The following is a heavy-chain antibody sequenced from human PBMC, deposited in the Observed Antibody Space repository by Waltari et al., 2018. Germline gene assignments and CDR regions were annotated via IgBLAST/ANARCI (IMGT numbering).Heavy chain of an antibody. J-gene: IGHJ6*03. CDR1: GESISSGFY. D-gene: IGHD1-26*01. CDR3: ARATCSHGGCSMYYFYYYLDV. CDR2: VYHRGTT. Sequence: QVQLRESGPGLVKSSETLTLTGDVPGESISSGFYWAWMRQPPGKGPEWIVSVYHRGTTFYTPSLKSRVTMSVDTSKKHFYMSLTSVTAANTAVYYCARATCSHGGCSMYYFYYYLDVWGKGITVTVTS. V-gene: IGHV4-38-2*01.